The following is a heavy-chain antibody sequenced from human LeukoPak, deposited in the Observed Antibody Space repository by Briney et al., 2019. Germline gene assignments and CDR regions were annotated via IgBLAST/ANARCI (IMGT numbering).Heavy chain of an antibody. Sequence: SQTLSLTCTVSGGSISSGDYYWSWIRQPPGKGLEWIGYIYYSGNTYYNPSLKSRVTISVDTSKNQFSLKLSSVTAADTAVYYCAREDYGGNSGAAYWGQGTLATVSS. CDR2: IYYSGNT. CDR1: GGSISSGDYY. V-gene: IGHV4-30-4*08. J-gene: IGHJ4*02. D-gene: IGHD4-23*01. CDR3: AREDYGGNSGAAY.